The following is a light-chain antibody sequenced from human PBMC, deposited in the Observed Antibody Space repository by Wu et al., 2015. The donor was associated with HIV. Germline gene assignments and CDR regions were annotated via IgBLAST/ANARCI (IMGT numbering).Light chain of an antibody. V-gene: IGKV3-15*01. CDR3: QHYGTSPPIT. J-gene: IGKJ4*01. Sequence: EVVMTQSPATLSVSPGERATLFCRASQSISSHLAWYQHKPGQAPRLLIYDASTRASGVPARFSGSGSGTDFTLTINTLEPEDFAVYYCQHYGTSPPITFGGGTKVEIK. CDR2: DAS. CDR1: QSISSH.